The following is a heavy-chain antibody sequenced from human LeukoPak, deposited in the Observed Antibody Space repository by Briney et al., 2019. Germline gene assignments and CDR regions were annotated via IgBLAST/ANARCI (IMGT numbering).Heavy chain of an antibody. Sequence: GGSLRLSCAASGFTFSSYAMSWVRQASGKGLEWVSDISGGGDRTHYADSVKGRFTISRDNSMNTLYLQMNSLRAEDTAVYYCAKVGTYDIVTDYSPHLDYWGQGTLVTVSS. D-gene: IGHD3-9*01. V-gene: IGHV3-23*01. J-gene: IGHJ4*02. CDR3: AKVGTYDIVTDYSPHLDY. CDR2: ISGGGDRT. CDR1: GFTFSSYA.